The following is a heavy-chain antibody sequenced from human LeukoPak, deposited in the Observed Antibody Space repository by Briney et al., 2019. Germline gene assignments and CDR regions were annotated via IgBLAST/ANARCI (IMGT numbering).Heavy chain of an antibody. J-gene: IGHJ6*03. CDR2: ISWNSGSI. V-gene: IGHV3-9*03. Sequence: SLKISCAASGFTFDDYAMHWVRQVPGKGLEWVSGISWNSGSIGYADSVKGRFTISRDNAKNSLYLQMNSLRAEDMALYYCAKASGSYDYYYMDVWGKGTTVTVSS. CDR1: GFTFDDYA. D-gene: IGHD1-26*01. CDR3: AKASGSYDYYYMDV.